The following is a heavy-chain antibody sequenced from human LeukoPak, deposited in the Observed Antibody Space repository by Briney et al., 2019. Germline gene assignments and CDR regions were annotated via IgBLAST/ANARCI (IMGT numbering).Heavy chain of an antibody. CDR1: GFTFSNYW. CDR3: AKSPGGSQLLFYY. D-gene: IGHD2-2*01. V-gene: IGHV3-23*01. CDR2: ISGSGGST. Sequence: GGSLRLSCAASGFTFSNYWMSWVRQAPGKGLEWVSAISGSGGSTYYADSVKGRFTISRDNSKNTLYLQMNSLRAEDTAVYYCAKSPGGSQLLFYYWGQGTLVTVSS. J-gene: IGHJ4*02.